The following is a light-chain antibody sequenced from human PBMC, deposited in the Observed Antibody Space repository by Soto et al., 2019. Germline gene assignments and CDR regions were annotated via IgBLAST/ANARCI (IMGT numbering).Light chain of an antibody. CDR1: QDINNW. J-gene: IGKJ4*01. CDR2: TTS. Sequence: DIQVTQSPSSVSASVGDRVTITCRASQDINNWLAWYQQKPGKAPKLLIYTTSNLQSGVPSRFSGSGSGTDFTLTINILQPEDFATYYCQQANSFPLTFGGGTKVEIK. V-gene: IGKV1D-12*01. CDR3: QQANSFPLT.